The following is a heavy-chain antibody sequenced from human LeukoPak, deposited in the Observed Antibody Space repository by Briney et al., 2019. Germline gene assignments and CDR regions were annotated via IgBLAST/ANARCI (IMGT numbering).Heavy chain of an antibody. CDR3: ARDFGIAARRLADY. Sequence: PGGSLRLSCAASGFTLGDYYMSWIRQAPGKGLEWVSYISSSGSTIYYADSVKGRFTISRDNAKNSLYLQMNSLRAEDTAVYYCARDFGIAARRLADYWGQGTLVTVSS. V-gene: IGHV3-11*01. CDR2: ISSSGSTI. CDR1: GFTLGDYY. D-gene: IGHD6-6*01. J-gene: IGHJ4*02.